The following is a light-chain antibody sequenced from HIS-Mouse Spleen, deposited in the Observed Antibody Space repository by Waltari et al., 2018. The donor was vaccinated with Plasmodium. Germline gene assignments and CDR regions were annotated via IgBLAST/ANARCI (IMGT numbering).Light chain of an antibody. V-gene: IGKV1-5*03. Sequence: DIQMTQPPSTPSASVRDRVTITCRASLSISSWLAWYQQKPGKAPKLLIYKASSLESGVPSRFSGSEAGTEFTLTISSLQPDDFATYYCQQYNSYWTFGQGTKVEIK. J-gene: IGKJ1*01. CDR3: QQYNSYWT. CDR1: LSISSW. CDR2: KAS.